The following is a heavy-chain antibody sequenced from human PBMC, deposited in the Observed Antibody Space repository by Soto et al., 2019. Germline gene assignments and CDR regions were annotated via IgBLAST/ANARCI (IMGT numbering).Heavy chain of an antibody. CDR3: ARSSEVAVVTSFDY. D-gene: IGHD3-22*01. V-gene: IGHV5-51*01. Sequence: GVSLKISCKVSGCTFTTAWIAWMRQMPGKGLEWMGIIYPGDSDTRYSPSFQGQVTISADKSISTAYLQWSSLKASDTAMYYCARSSEVAVVTSFDYWGQGTLVTVSS. CDR2: IYPGDSDT. CDR1: GCTFTTAW. J-gene: IGHJ4*02.